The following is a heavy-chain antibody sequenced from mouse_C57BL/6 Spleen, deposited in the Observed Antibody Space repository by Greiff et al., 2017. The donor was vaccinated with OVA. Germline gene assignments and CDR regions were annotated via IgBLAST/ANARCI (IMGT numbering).Heavy chain of an antibody. CDR3: TRSATYVDY. CDR1: GYTFTDYE. V-gene: IGHV1-15*01. Sequence: QVQLKESGAELVRPGASVTLSCKASGYTFTDYEMHWVKQTPVHGLEWIGAIDPETGGTAYNQKFKGKAILTADKSSSTAYMELRSLTSEDSAVYYCTRSATYVDYWGQGTTLTV. CDR2: IDPETGGT. J-gene: IGHJ2*01.